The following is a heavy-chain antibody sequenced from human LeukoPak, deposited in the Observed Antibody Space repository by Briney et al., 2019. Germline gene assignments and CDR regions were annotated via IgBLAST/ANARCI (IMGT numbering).Heavy chain of an antibody. CDR2: ISYDGSNK. D-gene: IGHD2-2*01. Sequence: GRSLRLSCAASGFTFSSYAMHWVRQAPGKGLEWVAVISYDGSNKYYADSVKGRFTISRDNSKNTLYLQMNSLRAEDTAVYYCAREGEGLLADIVVVPAAIPFDYWGQGTLVTVSS. V-gene: IGHV3-30-3*01. CDR3: AREGEGLLADIVVVPAAIPFDY. CDR1: GFTFSSYA. J-gene: IGHJ4*02.